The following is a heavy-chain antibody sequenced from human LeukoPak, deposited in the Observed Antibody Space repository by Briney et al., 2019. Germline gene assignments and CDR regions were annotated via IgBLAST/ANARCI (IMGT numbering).Heavy chain of an antibody. Sequence: PGGSLRVSCAASGFTLNSYCMRWVRQDPGKGLEWVAIIKQDGSEKYYVDSVKGRFIISRDNAQNSLYLQMNSLRAEDTAVYYCARDLRGSGWYFDYWGQGTLVTVSA. J-gene: IGHJ4*02. D-gene: IGHD6-19*01. V-gene: IGHV3-7*01. CDR2: IKQDGSEK. CDR1: GFTLNSYC. CDR3: ARDLRGSGWYFDY.